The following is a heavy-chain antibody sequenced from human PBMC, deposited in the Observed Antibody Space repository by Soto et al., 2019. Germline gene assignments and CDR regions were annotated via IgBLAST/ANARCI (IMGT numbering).Heavy chain of an antibody. Sequence: PGGSLRLSCAASGFTFSSYGMHWVRQAPGKGLEWVAVIWYDGSNKYYADSVKGRFTISRDNSKNTLYLQMNSLRAEDTAVYYCARDPRSYCSSTSCYTGWFDPWGQGTLVTV. D-gene: IGHD2-2*02. V-gene: IGHV3-33*01. CDR2: IWYDGSNK. CDR1: GFTFSSYG. J-gene: IGHJ5*02. CDR3: ARDPRSYCSSTSCYTGWFDP.